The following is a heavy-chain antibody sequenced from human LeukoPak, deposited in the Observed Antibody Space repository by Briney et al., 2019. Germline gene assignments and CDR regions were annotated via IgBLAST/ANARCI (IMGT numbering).Heavy chain of an antibody. CDR3: ARVDYDSSGYYGTGYYYYMDV. D-gene: IGHD3-22*01. Sequence: GGSLRLSCAASGFTFSSYSMNWVRQAPGKGLEWVSYISVGGSTIYYADSVKGRFTISRDNAKNSLYLQMNSLRAEDTAVYYCARVDYDSSGYYGTGYYYYMDVWGKGTTVSVYS. V-gene: IGHV3-48*01. CDR2: ISVGGSTI. CDR1: GFTFSSYS. J-gene: IGHJ6*03.